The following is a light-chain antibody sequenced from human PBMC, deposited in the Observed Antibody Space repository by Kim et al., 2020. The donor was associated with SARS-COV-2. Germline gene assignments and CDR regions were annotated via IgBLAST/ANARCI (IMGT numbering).Light chain of an antibody. Sequence: RATINCKSSQSVLYSSTNKNYLAWYQQIPGQPPKLLIYWASTRESGVPDRFSGSGSGTDFTLTISSLQAEDVAVYYCQQYYETPLTFGGGTKVEIK. J-gene: IGKJ4*01. V-gene: IGKV4-1*01. CDR2: WAS. CDR3: QQYYETPLT. CDR1: QSVLYSSTNKNY.